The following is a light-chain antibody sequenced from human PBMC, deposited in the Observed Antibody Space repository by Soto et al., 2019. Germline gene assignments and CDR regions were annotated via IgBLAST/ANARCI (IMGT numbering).Light chain of an antibody. J-gene: IGKJ1*01. V-gene: IGKV1-5*03. CDR1: QNIDNL. CDR2: KAS. Sequence: DVQMTQSPSTLSASVGDRVTITCRASQNIDNLLAWYQQKLGKAPKLLIYKASSLETGVPSRFSGSGSGTEFSLTISNLEPDDFATYHCQQYYTNSQASFGQGTKVDIK. CDR3: QQYYTNSQAS.